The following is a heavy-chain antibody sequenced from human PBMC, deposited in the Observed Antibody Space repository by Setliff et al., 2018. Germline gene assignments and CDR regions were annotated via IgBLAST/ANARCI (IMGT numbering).Heavy chain of an antibody. CDR3: ARDSLTTLRRRSFDI. J-gene: IGHJ3*02. V-gene: IGHV1-8*03. CDR2: MNPNSGNT. CDR1: GYTFTSYD. Sequence: ESLKISCKGSGYTFTSYDINWVRQATGQGLEWMGWMNPNSGNTGYAQKFQGRVTITRNTSISTAYMELSSLRSEDTAVYYCARDSLTTLRRRSFDIWGQGTMVTVSS. D-gene: IGHD1-1*01.